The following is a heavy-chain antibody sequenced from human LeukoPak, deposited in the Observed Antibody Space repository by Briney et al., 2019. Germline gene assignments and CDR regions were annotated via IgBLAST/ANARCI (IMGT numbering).Heavy chain of an antibody. V-gene: IGHV4-39*01. CDR2: IFYSGST. J-gene: IGHJ4*02. D-gene: IGHD1-7*01. CDR1: GGSISSTSYY. Sequence: SETLSLTCTVSGGSISSTSYYWGWIRQPPGKGLEWIGNIFYSGSTYYNPSLKSRVTISVDTSKNQFSLKVSSVTAADTAVYYCARRELRDDYWGQGTLVTVSS. CDR3: ARRELRDDY.